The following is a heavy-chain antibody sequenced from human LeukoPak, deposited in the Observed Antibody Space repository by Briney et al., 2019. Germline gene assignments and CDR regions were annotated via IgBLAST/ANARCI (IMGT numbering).Heavy chain of an antibody. Sequence: RAGGSLRLSCAASGFTFSGYAMSWVRQAPGKGLEWVSAISGSGGSTYYADSVKGRFTISRDNSKNTLYLQMNSPRAEDTAVYCCAKAVTYYYDSSTRRIPRAVSYTYYFDYWGQGTLVTVSS. CDR2: ISGSGGST. J-gene: IGHJ4*02. CDR3: AKAVTYYYDSSTRRIPRAVSYTYYFDY. D-gene: IGHD3-22*01. V-gene: IGHV3-23*01. CDR1: GFTFSGYA.